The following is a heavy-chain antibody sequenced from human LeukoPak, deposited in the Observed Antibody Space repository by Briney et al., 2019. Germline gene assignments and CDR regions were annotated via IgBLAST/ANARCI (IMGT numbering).Heavy chain of an antibody. J-gene: IGHJ4*02. CDR3: ARGRQLWRDY. CDR2: IYTSGST. V-gene: IGHV4-4*07. CDR1: GGSISSYY. D-gene: IGHD5-18*01. Sequence: SETLSLTCTVSGGSISSYYWGWIRQPAGKGLEWIGRIYTSGSTNYDPSLKSRVTISVDTSKNQFSLKLSSVTAADTAVYYCARGRQLWRDYWGQGTLVTVSS.